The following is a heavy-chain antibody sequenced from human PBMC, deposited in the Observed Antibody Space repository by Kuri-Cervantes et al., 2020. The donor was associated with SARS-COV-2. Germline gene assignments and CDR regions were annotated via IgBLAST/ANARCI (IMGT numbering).Heavy chain of an antibody. D-gene: IGHD4-17*01. CDR3: AKAPYGDKGAFDY. CDR1: GFTFSSYA. J-gene: IGHJ4*02. Sequence: LSLTCAASGFTFSSYAMSWVRQAPGKGLEWVSAISGSGGSTYYADSVKGRFIISRDNSKNTLYLQMNSLRAEDTAVYYCAKAPYGDKGAFDYWGQGTLVTVSS. CDR2: ISGSGGST. V-gene: IGHV3-23*01.